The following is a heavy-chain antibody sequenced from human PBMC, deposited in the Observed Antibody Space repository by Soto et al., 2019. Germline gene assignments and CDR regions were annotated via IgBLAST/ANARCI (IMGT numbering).Heavy chain of an antibody. CDR1: GDSISSGDYY. CDR2: IYYSGST. D-gene: IGHD3-22*01. J-gene: IGHJ4*02. V-gene: IGHV4-30-4*01. Sequence: TLSLTCTVSGDSISSGDYYWSWIRQPPGKGLEWIGYIYYSGSTYYNPSLKSRVTISVDTSKNQFSLKLSSVTAADTAVYYCAKNAPDYYYDSSGYYYPFNWGQGTLVTVSS. CDR3: AKNAPDYYYDSSGYYYPFN.